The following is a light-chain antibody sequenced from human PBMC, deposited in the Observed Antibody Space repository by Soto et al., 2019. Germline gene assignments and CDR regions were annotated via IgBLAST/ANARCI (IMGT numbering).Light chain of an antibody. Sequence: QSALTQPRSVSGSPGQSVTISCTGTSSDVGGYNFVSWYQQYPGKAPKFMIYDVSKRPSGVPDRFSGSKSGNTASLTISGLRAEDEADYYCCSYAGSHTFVFGTGTKLTVL. V-gene: IGLV2-11*01. CDR1: SSDVGGYNF. CDR3: CSYAGSHTFV. CDR2: DVS. J-gene: IGLJ1*01.